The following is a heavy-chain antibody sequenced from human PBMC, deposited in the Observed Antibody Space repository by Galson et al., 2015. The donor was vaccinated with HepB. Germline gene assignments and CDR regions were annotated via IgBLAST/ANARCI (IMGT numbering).Heavy chain of an antibody. CDR1: GFTFSNAW. Sequence: SLRLACVASGFTFSNAWMSGVRQAPGKGLEWVGRIRSKTDGWTTDYAASVKGRFTISRDDSKNTLYLQMNSLKTEDTAVYYCTTHYYYDSSGYGAFDIWGQGTMVTVSS. D-gene: IGHD3-22*01. J-gene: IGHJ3*02. V-gene: IGHV3-15*01. CDR3: TTHYYYDSSGYGAFDI. CDR2: IRSKTDGWTT.